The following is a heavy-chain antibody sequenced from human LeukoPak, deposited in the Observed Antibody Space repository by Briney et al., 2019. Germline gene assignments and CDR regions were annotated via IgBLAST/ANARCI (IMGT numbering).Heavy chain of an antibody. D-gene: IGHD3-9*01. V-gene: IGHV3-7*03. CDR3: ARGTHDWYGVDY. J-gene: IGHJ4*02. CDR1: GFSFRSYW. Sequence: GGSLRLSCAASGFSFRSYWMSWVRQAPGKGLEWVANTKEDGSVKYYVDSVKGRFTISRDNAKNSLYLQMSSLRAEDTAIYYCARGTHDWYGVDYWGPGTLVTVSS. CDR2: TKEDGSVK.